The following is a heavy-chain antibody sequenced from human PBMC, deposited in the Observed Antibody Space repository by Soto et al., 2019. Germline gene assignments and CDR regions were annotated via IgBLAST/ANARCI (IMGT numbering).Heavy chain of an antibody. CDR3: AKGFSAMVTNAFDI. CDR2: ISGSGGTT. CDR1: GFTFSSYW. V-gene: IGHV3-23*01. Sequence: GGSLRLSCAASGFTFSSYWMHWVRQTPGKGLEWVSVISGSGGTTYYADSVKGRFTISRDNSKNTLYLQMNSLRAEDTAVYYCAKGFSAMVTNAFDIWGQGTMVTVSS. J-gene: IGHJ3*02. D-gene: IGHD5-18*01.